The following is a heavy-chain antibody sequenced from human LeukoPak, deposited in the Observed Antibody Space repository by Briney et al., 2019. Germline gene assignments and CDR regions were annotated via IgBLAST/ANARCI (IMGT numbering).Heavy chain of an antibody. V-gene: IGHV1-69*13. Sequence: SVKVSCKASGGTFSSYAVSWVRQAPGQGLEWMGGIIPIFGTANYAQKFQGRVTITADESTSTAYMELSSLRSEDTAVYYCARDRRDGYNTMGYWGQGTLVTVSS. CDR2: IIPIFGTA. D-gene: IGHD5-24*01. CDR1: GGTFSSYA. CDR3: ARDRRDGYNTMGY. J-gene: IGHJ4*02.